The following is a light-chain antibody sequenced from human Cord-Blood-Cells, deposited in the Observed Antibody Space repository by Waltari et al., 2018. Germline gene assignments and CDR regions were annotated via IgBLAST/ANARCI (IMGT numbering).Light chain of an antibody. Sequence: QSVLTQPPSVSGAPGQRVTISCTGSGSNIGAGYDLHWYQQLPGTAPKLLIYGNGNRPSGVPDLFSGSKSGTSASLAITGLQAEDEADYYCQSYDSSLSGVFGTGTKVTVL. CDR3: QSYDSSLSGV. J-gene: IGLJ1*01. CDR1: GSNIGAGYD. CDR2: GNG. V-gene: IGLV1-40*01.